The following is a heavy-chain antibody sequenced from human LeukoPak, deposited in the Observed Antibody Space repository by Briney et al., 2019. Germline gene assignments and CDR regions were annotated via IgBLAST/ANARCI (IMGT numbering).Heavy chain of an antibody. CDR3: ARDSGYHPYFDY. D-gene: IGHD5-12*01. V-gene: IGHV3-23*01. J-gene: IGHJ4*02. CDR2: IGGSGTRT. CDR1: GFTFTTYG. Sequence: PGGSLRLSCSASGFTFTTYGMNWVRQAPGKGLEWVSGIGGSGTRTCYADSVKGRFTISRDNSKNTLYLQMNSLRAEDTAVYYCARDSGYHPYFDYWGQGTLVTVSS.